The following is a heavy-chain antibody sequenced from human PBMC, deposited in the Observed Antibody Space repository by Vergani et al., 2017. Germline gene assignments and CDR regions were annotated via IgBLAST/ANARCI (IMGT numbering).Heavy chain of an antibody. CDR3: ARSPRVMAYYFDS. Sequence: QITLKESGPTLVKPTQSLTLTCTFSGFPLTTTGLAVGWIRPPPGKALEWLALIYWNDNTHYSPSLETRLTISKDTSKNQVVLKIIDVDPADSATYYCARSPRVMAYYFDSGGQGIQVAVSS. CDR1: GFPLTTTGLA. J-gene: IGHJ4*02. D-gene: IGHD5-24*01. CDR2: IYWNDNT. V-gene: IGHV2-5*01.